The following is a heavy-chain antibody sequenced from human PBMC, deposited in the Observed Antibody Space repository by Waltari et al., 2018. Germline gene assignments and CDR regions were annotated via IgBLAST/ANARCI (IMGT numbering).Heavy chain of an antibody. V-gene: IGHV3-23*01. CDR1: GFTFNTYV. CDR2: IGGSGSNE. Sequence: EVELLESGGALVQPGESLRLSCAASGFTFNTYVMNWARQAPGKGLEWVPAIGGSGSNEYYSDSVKGRFSISRDNSKNTIYLHMKSLTAEDTALYYCAKTVVVGDYDAFDVWGQGTMVTVSS. CDR3: AKTVVVGDYDAFDV. D-gene: IGHD2-21*01. J-gene: IGHJ3*01.